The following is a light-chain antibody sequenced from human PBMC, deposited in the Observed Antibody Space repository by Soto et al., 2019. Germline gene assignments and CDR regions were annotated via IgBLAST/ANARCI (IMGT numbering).Light chain of an antibody. CDR3: QQYNSYSGT. CDR2: KAS. V-gene: IGKV1-5*03. CDR1: QGISSY. Sequence: IQLTQSPSSLSASVGDRVTITCRASQGISSYLAWYQQKPGKAPKLLIYKASSLESGVPSRFSGSGSGTEFTLTISSLQPDDFATYYCQQYNSYSGTFGQGTKVDI. J-gene: IGKJ1*01.